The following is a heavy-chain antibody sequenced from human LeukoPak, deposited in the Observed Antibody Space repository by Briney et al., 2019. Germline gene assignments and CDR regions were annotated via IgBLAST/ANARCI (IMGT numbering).Heavy chain of an antibody. CDR1: GYSISSGYY. CDR2: FFHSGST. D-gene: IGHD6-19*01. V-gene: IGHV4-38-2*02. Sequence: PSETLSLTCTVSGYSISSGYYWGWIRQPPGKGLEWIGNFFHSGSTYYNPSLKSRVTISVDTSKNQFSLKLSSVTAADTAVYYFARSFQQWRVHGGWGQG. J-gene: IGHJ4*02. CDR3: ARSFQQWRVHGG.